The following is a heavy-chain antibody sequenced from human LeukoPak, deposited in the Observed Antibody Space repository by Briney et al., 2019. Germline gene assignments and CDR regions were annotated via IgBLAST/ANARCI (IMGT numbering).Heavy chain of an antibody. V-gene: IGHV1-46*01. CDR2: INPSGGST. D-gene: IGHD3-22*01. Sequence: PVASVRVSCTASGYTFTSYNMHWVRQAPGQGLEWMGIINPSGGSTSYAQKFQGRVTMTRDTSTSTVYMELSSLRSEDTAVYYCARSRADSSGYYGLVHWGQGTLVTVSS. CDR1: GYTFTSYN. J-gene: IGHJ4*02. CDR3: ARSRADSSGYYGLVH.